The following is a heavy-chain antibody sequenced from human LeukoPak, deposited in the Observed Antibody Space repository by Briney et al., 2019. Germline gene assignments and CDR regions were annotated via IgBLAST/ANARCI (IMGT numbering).Heavy chain of an antibody. Sequence: GGSLRLSCAASGFTFTSYSMNWVRQAPGKGLEWVSTISGGGSTYYADSVKGRFTISRDNAKNSLYLQMNSLRAEDTAVYYCARTELRTIDYWGQGTLVTVSS. CDR1: GFTFTSYS. CDR3: ARTELRTIDY. J-gene: IGHJ4*02. CDR2: ISGGGST. V-gene: IGHV3-21*01. D-gene: IGHD1-7*01.